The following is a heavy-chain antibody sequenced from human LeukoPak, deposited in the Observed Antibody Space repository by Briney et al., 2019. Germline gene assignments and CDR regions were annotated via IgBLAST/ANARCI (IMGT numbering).Heavy chain of an antibody. Sequence: PSETLSLTCTVSGGSISSGSYYWSWIRQPPGKGLEWIGYIYNSGSTNYNPSLKSRVTISVDTSKNQFSLKLSSVTAADTAVYYCARGGYYYDSSGTYRFDYWGQGTLVTVSS. D-gene: IGHD3-22*01. CDR2: IYNSGST. CDR1: GGSISSGSYY. J-gene: IGHJ4*02. CDR3: ARGGYYYDSSGTYRFDY. V-gene: IGHV4-61*01.